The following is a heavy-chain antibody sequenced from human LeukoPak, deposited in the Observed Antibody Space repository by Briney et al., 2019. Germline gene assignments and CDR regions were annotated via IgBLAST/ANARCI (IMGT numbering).Heavy chain of an antibody. J-gene: IGHJ4*02. CDR1: GFTFSNAL. D-gene: IGHD5-18*01. CDR2: IKSKTDGGTT. V-gene: IGHV3-15*01. Sequence: GSLRLSCAASGFTFSNALVNWVRQAPRKGLEWVGRIKSKTDGGTTDYAAPVKGRFTISRDDSKNTLYLQMNSLKTEDTAVYYCTTDRQLWLYRDYWGQGTLVTVSS. CDR3: TTDRQLWLYRDY.